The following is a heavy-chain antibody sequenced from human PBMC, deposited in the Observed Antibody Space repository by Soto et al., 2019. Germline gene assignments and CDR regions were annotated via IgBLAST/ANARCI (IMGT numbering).Heavy chain of an antibody. CDR2: IIPIFGTA. Sequence: QVQLVQSGAEVKKPGSSVKVSCKASGGTFSSYAISWVRQAPGQGLEWMGGIIPIFGTANYAQKFQGRVTITADESTSTAYMELSSLRSEDTAVYYRARGIAVAGTDYYYYGMDVWGQGTTVTVSS. CDR3: ARGIAVAGTDYYYYGMDV. D-gene: IGHD6-19*01. V-gene: IGHV1-69*01. J-gene: IGHJ6*02. CDR1: GGTFSSYA.